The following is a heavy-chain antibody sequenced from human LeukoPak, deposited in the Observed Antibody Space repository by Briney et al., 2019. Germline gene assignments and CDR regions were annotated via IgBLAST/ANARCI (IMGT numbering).Heavy chain of an antibody. Sequence: ASVSVSFKASGYTFSNYYMHWGRQTPGQGLEWMGIINPTGGSTSYAQNFQGRVIVTRDTSTSTVYMELSSLRSEDTAVYYCARDQGSGSRIFGYWGQGTLVTVSS. V-gene: IGHV1-46*01. CDR1: GYTFSNYY. CDR2: INPTGGST. J-gene: IGHJ4*02. CDR3: ARDQGSGSRIFGY. D-gene: IGHD6-19*01.